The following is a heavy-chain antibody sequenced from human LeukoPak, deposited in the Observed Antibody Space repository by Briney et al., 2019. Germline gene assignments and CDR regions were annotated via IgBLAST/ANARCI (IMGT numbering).Heavy chain of an antibody. Sequence: SETLSLTCTVSGGSISSSSHYWGWIHQPPGKGLEWIGSIYYSGNTYHNPSLKSRVTISVDTSKNQFSLKLSSVTAADTAVYSCASEGIAVAGRNFDIWGQGTMVTVSS. V-gene: IGHV4-39*01. CDR2: IYYSGNT. J-gene: IGHJ3*02. D-gene: IGHD6-19*01. CDR3: ASEGIAVAGRNFDI. CDR1: GGSISSSSHY.